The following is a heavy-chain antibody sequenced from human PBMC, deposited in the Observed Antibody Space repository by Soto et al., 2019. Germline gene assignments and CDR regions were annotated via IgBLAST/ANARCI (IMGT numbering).Heavy chain of an antibody. CDR1: GLSFSSYA. CDR2: ISGSGGST. D-gene: IGHD1-1*01. Sequence: ESLRLSCEPSGLSFSSYAMSWVRQAPGKGLEWVSAISGSGGSTYYADSVKGRFTISRDNSKNTLYLQMNSLRAEDTAVYYCAKEAMMGYGYYYGMDVWGQGTTVTVSS. J-gene: IGHJ6*02. V-gene: IGHV3-23*01. CDR3: AKEAMMGYGYYYGMDV.